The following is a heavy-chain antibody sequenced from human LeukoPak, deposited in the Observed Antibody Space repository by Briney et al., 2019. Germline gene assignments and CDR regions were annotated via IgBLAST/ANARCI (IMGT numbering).Heavy chain of an antibody. V-gene: IGHV1-69*13. J-gene: IGHJ4*02. D-gene: IGHD3-22*01. CDR2: IIPIFGTA. Sequence: SVKVSCKASGGTFSSYAISWVRQAPGQGLEWMGGIIPIFGTANYAQKFQGRVTITADESTSTAYMELSSLRSEDTAVYYCVGLPHTPYDPPQYYFDYWGQGTLVTVSS. CDR1: GGTFSSYA. CDR3: VGLPHTPYDPPQYYFDY.